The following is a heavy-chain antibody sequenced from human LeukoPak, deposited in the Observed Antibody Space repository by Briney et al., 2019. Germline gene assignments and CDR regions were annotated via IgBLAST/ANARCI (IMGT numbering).Heavy chain of an antibody. V-gene: IGHV4-59*01. J-gene: IGHJ4*02. Sequence: SETLSLTCTVSGGSISSYYWSWIRQPPGKGLEWIGYIYCSGSTNYNPSLKSRVTISVDTSKNQFSLKLSSVTAADTAVYYCARLGEQWLASFDYWGQGTLVTVSS. D-gene: IGHD6-19*01. CDR1: GGSISSYY. CDR2: IYCSGST. CDR3: ARLGEQWLASFDY.